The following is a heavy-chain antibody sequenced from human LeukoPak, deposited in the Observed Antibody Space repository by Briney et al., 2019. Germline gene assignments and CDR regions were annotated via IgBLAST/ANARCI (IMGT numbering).Heavy chain of an antibody. D-gene: IGHD3-16*01. Sequence: GGSLRLSCAASGFTFTSYWMHWVRQAPGKGLVWVSRINSDGGSVSYADSVKGRFTIARDNAKNRLYLQMNSLRAEDTAVYYCVRGGDYWGQGTLVTVSS. V-gene: IGHV3-74*01. CDR2: INSDGGSV. J-gene: IGHJ4*02. CDR1: GFTFTSYW. CDR3: VRGGDY.